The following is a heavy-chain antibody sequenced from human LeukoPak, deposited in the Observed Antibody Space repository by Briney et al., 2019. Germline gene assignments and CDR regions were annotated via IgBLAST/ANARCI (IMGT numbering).Heavy chain of an antibody. D-gene: IGHD3-16*01. CDR2: VRDDGT. J-gene: IGHJ4*02. CDR1: GFSFSNYW. V-gene: IGHV3-7*01. Sequence: GGSLRLSCAASGFSFSNYWLSWVRQAPGKGLEWEASVRDDGTDYVDSMKGRFAISRDNAKKLVYLQMNSLRAEDTAVYYCARDVNWGHFDYWGQGTLVVVSS. CDR3: ARDVNWGHFDY.